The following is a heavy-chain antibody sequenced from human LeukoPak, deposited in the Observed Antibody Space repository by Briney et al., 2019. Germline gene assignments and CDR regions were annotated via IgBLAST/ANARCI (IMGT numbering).Heavy chain of an antibody. CDR2: ITPGAGNI. D-gene: IGHD2-2*01. V-gene: IGHV1-46*01. J-gene: IGHJ4*02. CDR3: AREPPDTLYSDY. CDR1: GYTFTNYY. Sequence: GASVKVSCKASGYTFTNYYVHWVRQAPGQGLEWMGIITPGAGNINYAQKFRGRVTVTRDTSTSTVYMELSSLRSEDTAVYFCAREPPDTLYSDYWGQGTLVTVSS.